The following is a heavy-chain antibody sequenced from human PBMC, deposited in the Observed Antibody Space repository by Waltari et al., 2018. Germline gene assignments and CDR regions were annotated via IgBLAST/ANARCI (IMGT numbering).Heavy chain of an antibody. J-gene: IGHJ5*02. Sequence: QVQLVQSGAEVKKPGSSVKVSCKASGGTFSSYAISWVRQAPGQGLEWMGGIIPIFGTANYAQKCQCRVTITAHESTRTAYMELSSLRSEDTSVDYCARRYYDSSGYYDPWGQGTLVTVSS. V-gene: IGHV1-69*13. CDR1: GGTFSSYA. CDR3: ARRYYDSSGYYDP. CDR2: IIPIFGTA. D-gene: IGHD3-22*01.